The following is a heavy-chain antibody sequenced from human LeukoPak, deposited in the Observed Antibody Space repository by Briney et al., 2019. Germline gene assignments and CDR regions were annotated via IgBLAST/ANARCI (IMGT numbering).Heavy chain of an antibody. D-gene: IGHD3-22*01. CDR1: GFIFNTYV. CDR3: STDSPSNYDDSRGFYYGLDY. V-gene: IGHV3-30*19. CDR2: ISYDGSNK. Sequence: GGSLRLSCAASGFIFNTYVMHWVRQAPGKGLEWVAVISYDGSNKYYADSVKGRFTISRDNSKNTLYLQMNSLRAEDTAVYYCSTDSPSNYDDSRGFYYGLDYWGQGTLVIVSS. J-gene: IGHJ4*02.